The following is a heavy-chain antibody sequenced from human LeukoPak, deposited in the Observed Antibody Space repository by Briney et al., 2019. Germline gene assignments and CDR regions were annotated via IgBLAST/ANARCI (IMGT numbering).Heavy chain of an antibody. Sequence: ASVKVSCKASGYTFTSYGISWVRQAPGQGLEWMGWISAYNGNTNYAQKLQGRVTMTTDTSTSTAYMELRSLRSDDTAVYYCARPYYYDSSDYYFGYWGQGTLVTVSS. CDR2: ISAYNGNT. V-gene: IGHV1-18*01. D-gene: IGHD3-22*01. CDR3: ARPYYYDSSDYYFGY. J-gene: IGHJ4*02. CDR1: GYTFTSYG.